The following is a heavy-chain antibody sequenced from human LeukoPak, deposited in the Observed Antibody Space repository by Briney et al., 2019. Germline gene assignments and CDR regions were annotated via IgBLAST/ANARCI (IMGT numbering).Heavy chain of an antibody. D-gene: IGHD3-10*01. Sequence: ASVKVSCKASGYTFTRYYMHWVRQAPGQGLEGRGWINPNSGGTNYAQKFQGRGTMTTDTSISTAYMELSRLRSDDTAVYYCARALLLWFGVPGYWGQRAPVTAAS. CDR2: INPNSGGT. CDR1: GYTFTRYY. V-gene: IGHV1-2*02. CDR3: ARALLLWFGVPGY. J-gene: IGHJ4*02.